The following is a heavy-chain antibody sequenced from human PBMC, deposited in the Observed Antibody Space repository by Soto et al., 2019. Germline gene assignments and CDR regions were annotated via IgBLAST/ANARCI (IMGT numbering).Heavy chain of an antibody. CDR2: LSSGDSYT. CDR3: ARDGSRFCSSGSCRSGYYYYGLDV. Sequence: GGSLRLSCAASGFTFSDYHMSWIRQAPGRGLEWVSYLSSGDSYTSYADSVKGRFTISRDNAKNSLYLQMSSLRAEDTAVYYCARDGSRFCSSGSCRSGYYYYGLDVWGQGTTVTSP. D-gene: IGHD2-15*01. J-gene: IGHJ6*02. V-gene: IGHV3-11*06. CDR1: GFTFSDYH.